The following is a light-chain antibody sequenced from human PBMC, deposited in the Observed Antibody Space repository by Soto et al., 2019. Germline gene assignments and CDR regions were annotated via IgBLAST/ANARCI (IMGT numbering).Light chain of an antibody. CDR3: QVWDSSSDHVV. V-gene: IGLV3-21*02. Sequence: SYELTQPPSVSVAPGQTARITCGGTNLGSKSVHWYQQKPGQAPGLVVYDDSDRPSGIPERFSGSNSGNTATLTISRVEAGDEADYYCQVWDSSSDHVVFGGGTKLTVL. CDR2: DDS. CDR1: NLGSKS. J-gene: IGLJ2*01.